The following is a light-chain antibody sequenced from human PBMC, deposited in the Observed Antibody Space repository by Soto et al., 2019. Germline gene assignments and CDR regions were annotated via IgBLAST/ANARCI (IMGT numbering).Light chain of an antibody. Sequence: DIQMTQSPSSLSASVGDRVTITCRASQSISTYLNWYQQKPGKAPKLLIHAASGLQSGVPSRFSGSGSGTDFTLTISSLQPEDFATYYCQQSYSSPYTFGQGTKLDIK. CDR2: AAS. CDR3: QQSYSSPYT. CDR1: QSISTY. J-gene: IGKJ2*01. V-gene: IGKV1-39*01.